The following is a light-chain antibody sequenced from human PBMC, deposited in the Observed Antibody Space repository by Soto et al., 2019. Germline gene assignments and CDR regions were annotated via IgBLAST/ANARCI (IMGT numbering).Light chain of an antibody. CDR2: DVS. J-gene: IGLJ2*01. CDR1: SSDVGGYNY. V-gene: IGLV2-11*01. Sequence: QSALTQPRSVSGSPGQSVTISCTGTSSDVGGYNYVSWYQQHPGKAPKLMIYDVSKRPSGVPDRFSGSKPGNTASLTISGLQADDEADCYCCSYAGSLVVFGGGTKLTVL. CDR3: CSYAGSLVV.